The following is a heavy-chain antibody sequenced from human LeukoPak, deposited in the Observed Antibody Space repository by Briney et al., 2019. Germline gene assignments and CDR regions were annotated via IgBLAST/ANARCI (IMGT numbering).Heavy chain of an antibody. J-gene: IGHJ4*02. D-gene: IGHD4-17*01. CDR2: IKQDGSEK. Sequence: PGGSLRLSCAASGFTFSSYWMSWVRQAPGKGLEWVGNIKQDGSEKYYVDSVKGRFTISRGNAKDTLYLQMNSLRAEDTAVYYCAKDPEMTTVTPSFFDYWGQGTLVTVSS. V-gene: IGHV3-7*01. CDR1: GFTFSSYW. CDR3: AKDPEMTTVTPSFFDY.